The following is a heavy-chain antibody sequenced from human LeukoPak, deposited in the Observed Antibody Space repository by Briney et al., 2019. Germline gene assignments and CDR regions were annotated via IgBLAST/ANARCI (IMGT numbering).Heavy chain of an antibody. J-gene: IGHJ5*02. CDR3: ARVDTENWFDP. D-gene: IGHD5-18*01. Sequence: ASVKVSCKASGYTFTGHYMNWVRQAPGLGLEWVGRMNPGTGGTNYAQKLQGRVTMTTDTSTSTAYMELRSLRSDDTAVYYCARVDTENWFDPWGQGTLVTVSS. CDR1: GYTFTGHY. CDR2: MNPGTGGT. V-gene: IGHV1-2*06.